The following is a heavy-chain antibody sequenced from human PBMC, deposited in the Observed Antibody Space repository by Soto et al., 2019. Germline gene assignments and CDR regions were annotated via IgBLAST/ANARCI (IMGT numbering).Heavy chain of an antibody. Sequence: SETLSLTCTVSGGSINSYYWSWIRQPPGKGLEWVGYIYYSGSTNYNPSLKSRVTISVDTSKNQFSLKISSVTAADTAVYYCAKVNDFWTGYYSTNWFDPWGQGTLVTVSS. J-gene: IGHJ5*02. V-gene: IGHV4-59*01. D-gene: IGHD3-3*01. CDR2: IYYSGST. CDR1: GGSINSYY. CDR3: AKVNDFWTGYYSTNWFDP.